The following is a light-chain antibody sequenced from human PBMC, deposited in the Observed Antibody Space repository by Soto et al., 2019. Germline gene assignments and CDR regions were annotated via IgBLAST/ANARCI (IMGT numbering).Light chain of an antibody. J-gene: IGLJ1*01. CDR3: TSYTSSITYV. Sequence: QSALTQPASVSGSPRQSITISCTGTSSDVGGYNYVSWYQQHPGKAPKLMIYEVSNRPSGVSNRFSGSKSGNTASLTISGLQAEDEADYYCTSYTSSITYVFGTGTKLNVL. V-gene: IGLV2-14*01. CDR1: SSDVGGYNY. CDR2: EVS.